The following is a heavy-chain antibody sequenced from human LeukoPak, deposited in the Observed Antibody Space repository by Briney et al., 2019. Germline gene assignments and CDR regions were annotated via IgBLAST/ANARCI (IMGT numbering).Heavy chain of an antibody. V-gene: IGHV3-30*02. Sequence: PGGSLRLSCAASGFTFSSYGMHWVRQAPGKGLEWVAFIRYDGSNKYYADSVKGRFTISRDNSKNTLYLQMNSLRAEDTAAYYCARVHCGGDCYSYWFDPWGQGTLVTVSS. D-gene: IGHD2-21*02. CDR2: IRYDGSNK. J-gene: IGHJ5*02. CDR3: ARVHCGGDCYSYWFDP. CDR1: GFTFSSYG.